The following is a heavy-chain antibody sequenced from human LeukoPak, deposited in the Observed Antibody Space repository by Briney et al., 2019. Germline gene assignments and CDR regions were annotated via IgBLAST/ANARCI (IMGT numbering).Heavy chain of an antibody. V-gene: IGHV4-34*01. CDR2: INHSGST. Sequence: SETLSLTCAVYGGSFSGYYWSWIRQPPGKGLEWIGEINHSGSTNYNPSLKSRVTISVDTSKNQFSLKLSSVTAADTAVYYCARHEWIAAGPYNWFDPWGQGTLVTVSS. D-gene: IGHD6-25*01. CDR3: ARHEWIAAGPYNWFDP. J-gene: IGHJ5*02. CDR1: GGSFSGYY.